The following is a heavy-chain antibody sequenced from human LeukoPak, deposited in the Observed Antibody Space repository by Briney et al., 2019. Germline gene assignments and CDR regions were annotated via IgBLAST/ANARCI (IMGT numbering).Heavy chain of an antibody. J-gene: IGHJ4*02. CDR2: INPSGGST. V-gene: IGHV1-46*01. D-gene: IGHD5-24*01. Sequence: GASVKVSCKASGYTFTSYYMHWVRQAPGQGLEWMGIINPSGGSTSYAQEFQGRVTMTRDTSISTAYMELSRLRSDDTAVYYCARSRRRDGYNVFDYRGQGTLVTVSS. CDR1: GYTFTSYY. CDR3: ARSRRRDGYNVFDY.